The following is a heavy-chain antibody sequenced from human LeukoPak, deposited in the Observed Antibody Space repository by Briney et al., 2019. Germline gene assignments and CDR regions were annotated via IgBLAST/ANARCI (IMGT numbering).Heavy chain of an antibody. J-gene: IGHJ4*02. CDR3: ARSLPYYGFWSGYELDY. V-gene: IGHV3-30-3*01. D-gene: IGHD3-3*01. CDR1: GFTFSRHW. Sequence: GGSLRLSCAASGFTFSRHWMHWVRQAPGKGLEWVAVISYDGSNKYYADSAKGRFTISRDNSKNTLYLQMNSLRAEDTAVYYCARSLPYYGFWSGYELDYWGQGTLVTVSS. CDR2: ISYDGSNK.